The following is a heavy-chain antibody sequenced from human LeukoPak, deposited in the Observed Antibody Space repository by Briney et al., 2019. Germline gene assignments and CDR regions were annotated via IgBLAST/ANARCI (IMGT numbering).Heavy chain of an antibody. J-gene: IGHJ4*02. D-gene: IGHD2-2*01. V-gene: IGHV3-11*01. CDR3: ARSGYCSSNSCYGSVDN. Sequence: SLRLSCAVSGLTFSAHYMSWIRQLAGKGLECVSYISSSGRTIYYADSVKGEFTISRDNAKSSLYLQMNSLRAEDTPVYYCARSGYCSSNSCYGSVDNWGQGTLVTASS. CDR1: GLTFSAHY. CDR2: ISSSGRTI.